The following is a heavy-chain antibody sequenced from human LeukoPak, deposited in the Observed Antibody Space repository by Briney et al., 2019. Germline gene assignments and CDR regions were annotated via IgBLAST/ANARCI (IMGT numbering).Heavy chain of an antibody. CDR3: ARGTHARRQWLVLGWFDP. CDR1: GGSFSGYY. J-gene: IGHJ5*02. CDR2: INHSGST. V-gene: IGHV4-34*01. Sequence: SETLSLTCAVYGGSFSGYYWSWIRQPPGKGLEWIGEINHSGSTNYNPSLKSRVTISVDTSKNQFSLKLSSVTAADTAVYYCARGTHARRQWLVLGWFDPWGQGTLVTVSS. D-gene: IGHD6-19*01.